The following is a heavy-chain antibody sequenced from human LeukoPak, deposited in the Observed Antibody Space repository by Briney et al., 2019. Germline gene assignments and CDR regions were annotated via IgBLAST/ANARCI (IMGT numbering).Heavy chain of an antibody. CDR3: ARRWLQSYAFDI. D-gene: IGHD5-24*01. CDR1: GFTFSSYS. CDR2: ISTSSSYI. J-gene: IGHJ3*02. V-gene: IGHV3-21*01. Sequence: GGPLRLSCAASGFTFSSYSMNWVRQAPGKGLEWVSFISTSSSYIYYADSVKGRFTISRDNAKKSLYLQMNSLRAEDTAVYYCARRWLQSYAFDIWGQGTMVTVSS.